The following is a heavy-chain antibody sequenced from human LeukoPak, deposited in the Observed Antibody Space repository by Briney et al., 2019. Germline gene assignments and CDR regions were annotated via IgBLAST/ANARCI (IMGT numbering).Heavy chain of an antibody. CDR1: GYTVTSYD. J-gene: IGHJ5*02. CDR3: ARAGYSSSWYLGGP. Sequence: ASVKLSCNAAGYTVTSYDINWVRQATGQGLEWMGWMNPNSGNTGYAQKFQGRVTMTRNTSISTAYMELSSLRSEDTAVYYCARAGYSSSWYLGGPWGQGTLVTVSS. D-gene: IGHD6-13*01. V-gene: IGHV1-8*01. CDR2: MNPNSGNT.